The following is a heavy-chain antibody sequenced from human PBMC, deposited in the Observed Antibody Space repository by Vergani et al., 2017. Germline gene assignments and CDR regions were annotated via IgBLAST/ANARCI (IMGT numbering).Heavy chain of an antibody. D-gene: IGHD2-2*02. Sequence: EVQLVESGGGLVKPGGSLRLSCAASGFTFSSYSMNWVRQAPGKGLEWVSSISSSSSYIYYADSVKGRVTISSDNAKNSLYLQMNSLRAEDTAVYYCARVADCSSTGCYTLDLDPDAFDIWGQGTMVTVSS. CDR1: GFTFSSYS. V-gene: IGHV3-21*01. CDR3: ARVADCSSTGCYTLDLDPDAFDI. CDR2: ISSSSSYI. J-gene: IGHJ3*02.